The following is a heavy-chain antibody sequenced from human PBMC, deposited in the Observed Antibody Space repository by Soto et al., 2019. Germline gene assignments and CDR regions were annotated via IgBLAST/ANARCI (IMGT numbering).Heavy chain of an antibody. Sequence: EVQLLESGGGLVQPGGSLRLSCAASGFTFRSYAMSWVRQAPGKGLEWVSVIADSRDRTYYADSVKGRFTISRDNSKNTLYLQLHNLRAEDTATYSGAKGIDWGQGTRVTVSS. CDR3: AKGID. V-gene: IGHV3-23*01. CDR1: GFTFRSYA. J-gene: IGHJ4*02. CDR2: IADSRDRT. D-gene: IGHD2-15*01.